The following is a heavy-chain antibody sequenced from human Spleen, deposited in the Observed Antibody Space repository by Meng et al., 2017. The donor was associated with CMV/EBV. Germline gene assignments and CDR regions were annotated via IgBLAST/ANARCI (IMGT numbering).Heavy chain of an antibody. CDR2: IIPIFATA. V-gene: IGHV1-69*05. CDR1: GYSFTSYW. D-gene: IGHD2-2*02. CDR3: ARDRTGDCSSTSCYNYYYYYGMDV. Sequence: SVKVSCKGSGYSFTSYWIGWVRQAPGQGLEWMGGIIPIFATANYAQKFQGRVTITTDESTSTAYMELSSLRSEDTAVYYCARDRTGDCSSTSCYNYYYYYGMDVWGQGTTVTVSS. J-gene: IGHJ6*02.